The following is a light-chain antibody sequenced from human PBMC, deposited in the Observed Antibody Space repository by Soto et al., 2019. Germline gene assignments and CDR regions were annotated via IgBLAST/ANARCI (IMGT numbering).Light chain of an antibody. CDR1: ESISNF. V-gene: IGKV1-5*03. Sequence: DIQITQSPSTYATSVYVSFTLTIRASESISNFLAWYQQKPGKAPNLLIYKASSLESGVPSRFSGSGYGIEFTLTISSLQPVDFATYYGKQRNSYPSSFGQGTRLEIK. CDR3: KQRNSYPSS. CDR2: KAS. J-gene: IGKJ5*01.